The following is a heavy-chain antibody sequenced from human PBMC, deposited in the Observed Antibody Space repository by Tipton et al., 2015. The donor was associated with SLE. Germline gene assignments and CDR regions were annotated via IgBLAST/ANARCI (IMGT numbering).Heavy chain of an antibody. V-gene: IGHV4-4*07. D-gene: IGHD3-22*01. CDR1: GGSISSYY. CDR2: IYTSGST. CDR3: ARDGAMIVPRGSFDI. J-gene: IGHJ3*02. Sequence: TLSLTCTVSGGSISSYYWSWIRQPAGKGLEWIGRIYTSGSTNYNPALKSLVTMSVDTSKNQFSLKLSSVTAADTAVYYCARDGAMIVPRGSFDIWGQGTMVTVSS.